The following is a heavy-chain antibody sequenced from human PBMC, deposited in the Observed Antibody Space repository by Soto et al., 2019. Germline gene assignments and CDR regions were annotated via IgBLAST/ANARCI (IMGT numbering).Heavy chain of an antibody. CDR1: GFTFTSSA. D-gene: IGHD1-26*01. CDR3: AATTRRRVGATVSAYYYGMDV. Sequence: ASVKVSCKASGFTFTSSAVQWVRQARGQRLEWIGWIVVGSGNTNYAQKFQERVTITRDMSTSTAYMELSSLRSEDTAVYYCAATTRRRVGATVSAYYYGMDVWGQGTTVTVSS. J-gene: IGHJ6*02. CDR2: IVVGSGNT. V-gene: IGHV1-58*01.